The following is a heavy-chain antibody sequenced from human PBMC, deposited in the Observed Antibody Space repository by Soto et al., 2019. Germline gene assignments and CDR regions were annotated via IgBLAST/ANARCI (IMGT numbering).Heavy chain of an antibody. Sequence: QVQLQESGPGLVKPSETLSLTCTVSGGSISSYYWSWIRQPPGKGLEWIGYIYYSGSTNYNPSLKSRVTISVNTSKNQFSLKLSSVTAADTAVYYCARGEYYYDSSGHFDYWGQGTLVTVSS. CDR2: IYYSGST. D-gene: IGHD3-22*01. V-gene: IGHV4-59*01. J-gene: IGHJ4*02. CDR3: ARGEYYYDSSGHFDY. CDR1: GGSISSYY.